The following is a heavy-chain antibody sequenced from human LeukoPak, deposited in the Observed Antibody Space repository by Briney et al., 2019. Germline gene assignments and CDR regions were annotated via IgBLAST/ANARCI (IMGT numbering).Heavy chain of an antibody. CDR2: IIPIFGTA. CDR3: ARDDVSGVYCSSTSCQDAFDI. Sequence: GASVKVSCKASGGTFSSYAISWVRQAPGQGLEWMGGIIPIFGTANYAQKFQGRVTITADESTSTAYMELSSLRSEDTAVYYCARDDVSGVYCSSTSCQDAFDIWGQGTMVTVSS. CDR1: GGTFSSYA. V-gene: IGHV1-69*13. D-gene: IGHD2-2*01. J-gene: IGHJ3*02.